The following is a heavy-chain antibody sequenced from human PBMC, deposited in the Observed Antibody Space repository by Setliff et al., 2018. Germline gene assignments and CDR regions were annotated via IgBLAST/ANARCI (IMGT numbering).Heavy chain of an antibody. CDR2: IKSKTDGGTT. CDR3: TTWHENGGYYYYYYMDV. Sequence: PGGSLRLSCAASGFTFSNAWMTWVRQAPGKGLEWVGRIKSKTDGGTTDYVTPVKGRFTISRDESKNTLFMQMNSLKIEDTAVYYCTTWHENGGYYYYYYMDVWGKGTTVTVSS. V-gene: IGHV3-15*01. CDR1: GFTFSNAW. J-gene: IGHJ6*03. D-gene: IGHD3-16*01.